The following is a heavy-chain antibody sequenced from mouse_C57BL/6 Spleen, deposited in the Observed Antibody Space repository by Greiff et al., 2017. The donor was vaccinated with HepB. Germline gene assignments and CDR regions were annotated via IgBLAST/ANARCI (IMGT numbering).Heavy chain of an antibody. CDR3: ARYRDGGSLDY. CDR2: IYPSSSHT. D-gene: IGHD1-1*01. J-gene: IGHJ4*01. V-gene: IGHV1-81*01. Sequence: QVQLQQSGAELARPGASVKLSCKASGYTFTSYGIRWVKQRTGQGLEWIGKIYPSSSHTYYNEKFKGKATLTEDKSSSTAYMELRSLTSEDSAVYYCARYRDGGSLDYWGQGTSVTVSS. CDR1: GYTFTSYG.